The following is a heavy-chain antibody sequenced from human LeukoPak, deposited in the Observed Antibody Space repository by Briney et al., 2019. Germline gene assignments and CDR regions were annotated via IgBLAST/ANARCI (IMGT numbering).Heavy chain of an antibody. J-gene: IGHJ4*02. V-gene: IGHV4-39*01. CDR1: GGSFSGYY. CDR3: ARHEEEDGYNAKTFDS. D-gene: IGHD5-24*01. Sequence: SETLSLTCAVYGGSFSGYYWGWIRQSPGKGLEWIGTISYSGSTYYNPSLKSRVAMSVDTSKNQFSLRLSSVTAADTAVYYCARHEEEDGYNAKTFDSWGQGTLVTVSS. CDR2: ISYSGST.